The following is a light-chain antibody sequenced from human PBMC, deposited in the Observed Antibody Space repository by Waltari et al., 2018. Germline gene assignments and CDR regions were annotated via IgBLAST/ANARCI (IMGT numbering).Light chain of an antibody. CDR1: QCVLYSSNNKNY. CDR2: WAS. J-gene: IGKJ4*01. Sequence: EIVMTKSPDSLAVSLGERAPRNCKSCQCVLYSSNNKNYLAWYQQKPGQPPKLLIYWASTRESGVPDRFSGSGSGTDFTLTISSLQAEDVAVYYCQQYYSTPQLTFGGGTKVEIK. CDR3: QQYYSTPQLT. V-gene: IGKV4-1*01.